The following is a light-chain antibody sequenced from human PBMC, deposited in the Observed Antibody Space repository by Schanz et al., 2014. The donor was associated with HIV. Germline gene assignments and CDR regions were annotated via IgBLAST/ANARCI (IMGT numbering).Light chain of an antibody. J-gene: IGKJ4*01. CDR2: DAS. V-gene: IGKV3D-20*01. CDR3: QQYSSSPLT. CDR1: QGMSND. Sequence: TQSPSSLSASVGDRVTITCRASQGMSNDLAWYQQKPGLAPRLLIYDASSRATGIPDRFSGSGSGTDFTLTISRLEPEDFAVYYCQQYSSSPLTFGGGTKVEIK.